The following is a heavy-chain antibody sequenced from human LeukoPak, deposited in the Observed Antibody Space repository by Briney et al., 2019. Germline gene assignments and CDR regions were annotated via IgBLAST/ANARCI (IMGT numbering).Heavy chain of an antibody. V-gene: IGHV1-3*04. CDR3: ARRLYGDKLPYDY. J-gene: IGHJ4*02. CDR2: INTGNGNT. D-gene: IGHD4-17*01. CDR1: GYSFTSYA. Sequence: VASVKVSCKASGYSFTSYAIHWVRQAPGQSLEWMGWINTGNGNTEYSQKFQGRVTISRDTSASTAYMELSSLRSEDTAVYYCARRLYGDKLPYDYWGQGTLVTVSS.